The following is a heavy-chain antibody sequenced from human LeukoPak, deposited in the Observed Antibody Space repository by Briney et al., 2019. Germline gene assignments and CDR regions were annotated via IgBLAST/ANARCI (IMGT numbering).Heavy chain of an antibody. Sequence: GGSLRLSCTASGFTFSSYAMSWVRQAPGKGLEWVSAISGSGGSTYYADSVKGRFTISRDNSKNTLYLQMNSLRAEDTAVYYCAKGLASGSYYPDYWGQGTLVTVSS. CDR3: AKGLASGSYYPDY. D-gene: IGHD1-26*01. CDR1: GFTFSSYA. CDR2: ISGSGGST. J-gene: IGHJ4*02. V-gene: IGHV3-23*01.